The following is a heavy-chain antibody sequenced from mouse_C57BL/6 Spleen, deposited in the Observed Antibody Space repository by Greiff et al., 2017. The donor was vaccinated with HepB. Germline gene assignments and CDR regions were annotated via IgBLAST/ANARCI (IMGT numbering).Heavy chain of an antibody. J-gene: IGHJ3*01. CDR3: ARGDGSSYGTWFAY. D-gene: IGHD1-1*01. CDR1: GYTFTSYW. Sequence: VKLQQPGAELVRPGSSVKLSCKASGYTFTSYWMHWVKQRPIQGLEWIGNIDPSDSETHYNQKFKDKATLTVDKSSSTAYMQLSSLTSEDSAVYYCARGDGSSYGTWFAYWGQGTLVTVSA. V-gene: IGHV1-52*01. CDR2: IDPSDSET.